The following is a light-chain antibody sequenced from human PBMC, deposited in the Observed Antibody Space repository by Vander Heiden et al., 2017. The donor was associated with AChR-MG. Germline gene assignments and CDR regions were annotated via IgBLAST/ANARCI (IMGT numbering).Light chain of an antibody. J-gene: IGLJ2*01. CDR3: ATWDGSLNVFS. CDR1: GRNLGANA. CDR2: SSD. Sequence: QSVLTQPPSASGAPGQGVTLPCSGSGRNLGANAVNWYQQLPGMAPKLLIYSSDQRPAGVPDRFSGSKSGTSASLAINGLQSEDEADYYCATWDGSLNVFSFGGGTKVTVL. V-gene: IGLV1-44*01.